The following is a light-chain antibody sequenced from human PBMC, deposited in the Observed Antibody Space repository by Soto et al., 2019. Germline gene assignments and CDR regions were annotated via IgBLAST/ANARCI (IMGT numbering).Light chain of an antibody. CDR1: SSDVGGYNY. CDR2: EVS. J-gene: IGLJ1*01. CDR3: NSYTGSGIV. V-gene: IGLV2-14*01. Sequence: QSALTQPASVSGSPGQSITISCTGTSSDVGGYNYVSWYQHHPGKAPKLMIYEVSNRPSGVSYRFSGSKSGNTASLTISGLQAEDEADYYCNSYTGSGIVFXTGTNVTVL.